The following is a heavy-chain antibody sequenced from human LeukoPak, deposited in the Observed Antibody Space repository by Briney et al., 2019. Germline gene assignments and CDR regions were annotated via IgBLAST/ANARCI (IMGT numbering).Heavy chain of an antibody. CDR2: IWYDGSNQ. D-gene: IGHD3-16*01. CDR3: AEGDSYDPFEH. V-gene: IGHV3-33*06. Sequence: GGSLRLSCTAAGFTFRSYVMHWVRHAPGKRLEWVAVIWYDGSNQQYEDSVKGRFTISRDNSGNTVFLQMNSLRPEDTAVYYCAEGDSYDPFEHWGVGNLVTVSS. J-gene: IGHJ4*02. CDR1: GFTFRSYV.